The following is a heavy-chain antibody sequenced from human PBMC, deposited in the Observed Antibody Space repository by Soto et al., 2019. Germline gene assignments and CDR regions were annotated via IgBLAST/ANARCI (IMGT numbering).Heavy chain of an antibody. V-gene: IGHV4-31*03. CDR2: IYYSGST. CDR1: GGSISSGGYY. D-gene: IGHD6-13*01. J-gene: IGHJ4*02. Sequence: QVQLQESGPGLVKPSQTLSLTCTVSGGSISSGGYYWSWIRQHPGKGLEWIGYIYYSGSTYYNPSLKSRVTISVDTSKKQFSLKLSSVTAADTAVYYCARGGSSSPYFDVWGQGTLVTVSS. CDR3: ARGGSSSPYFDV.